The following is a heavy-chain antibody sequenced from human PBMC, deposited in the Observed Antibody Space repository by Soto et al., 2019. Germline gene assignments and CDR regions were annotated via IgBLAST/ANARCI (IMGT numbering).Heavy chain of an antibody. CDR1: HGSISSGGYY. CDR2: IYYSGST. CDR3: ARDSKLQGVGYCSSTSCIGDNWFDP. J-gene: IGHJ5*02. Sequence: SSETLSVTCTVSHGSISSGGYYCSWIRQHPGKGLEWIGYIYYSGSTYYNPSLKSRVTISVDTSKNQFSLKLSSVTAADTAVYYCARDSKLQGVGYCSSTSCIGDNWFDPRGQRTLVTVSS. V-gene: IGHV4-31*03. D-gene: IGHD2-2*01.